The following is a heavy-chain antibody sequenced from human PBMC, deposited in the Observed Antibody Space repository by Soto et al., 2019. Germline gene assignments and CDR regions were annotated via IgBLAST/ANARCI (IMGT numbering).Heavy chain of an antibody. D-gene: IGHD3-10*01. CDR2: ILDTGTTV. V-gene: IGHV3-23*01. CDR3: VKNSGWFNT. Sequence: GGSLRLSCAASGFPFSSTYMSWVRQAPGKGLEWVSTILDTGTTVFYADSVKGRFTVSRDNSNNTLYVQMNNLRADDTAVYYCVKNSGWFNTWGQGALVTVSS. J-gene: IGHJ5*02. CDR1: GFPFSSTY.